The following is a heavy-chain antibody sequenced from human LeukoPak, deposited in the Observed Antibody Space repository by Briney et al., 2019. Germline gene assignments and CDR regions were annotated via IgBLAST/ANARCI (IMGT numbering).Heavy chain of an antibody. Sequence: GGSLRLSCAASGFTFSSYGMHWVRQAPGKGLEWVAVIWYDGSNKYYADSVKGRFTISRDNSKNTLYLQMNSLRAEDTAVYYCVRDPRSGTMVRGPGGWFAPWGQGTLVTVSS. D-gene: IGHD3-10*01. CDR1: GFTFSSYG. CDR2: IWYDGSNK. J-gene: IGHJ5*02. CDR3: VRDPRSGTMVRGPGGWFAP. V-gene: IGHV3-33*01.